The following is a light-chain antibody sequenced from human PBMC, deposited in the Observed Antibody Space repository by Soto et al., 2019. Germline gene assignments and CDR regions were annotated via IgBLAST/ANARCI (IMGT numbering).Light chain of an antibody. Sequence: EIVLTQSPATLSLSPGERATLSCRASQSVSTYLAWYQQKPGQAPRLLIYDASNSATGIPARFSSSGSGTNFTLTISSLEPEDFAVYYCQQRSNWPWTFGQGTKV. J-gene: IGKJ1*01. V-gene: IGKV3-11*01. CDR2: DAS. CDR1: QSVSTY. CDR3: QQRSNWPWT.